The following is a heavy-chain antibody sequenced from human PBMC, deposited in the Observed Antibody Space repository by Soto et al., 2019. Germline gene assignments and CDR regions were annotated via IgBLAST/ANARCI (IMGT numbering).Heavy chain of an antibody. Sequence: ASLKVSCKASGYTFTSYAMHWVRQAPGQRLEWMGWINAGNGNTKYSQKFQGRVTITRDTSASTAYMELSSLRSEDTAVYYCARFLQPYYYDSNGYHPGWSDPWGQGTLVTVSS. CDR3: ARFLQPYYYDSNGYHPGWSDP. J-gene: IGHJ5*02. V-gene: IGHV1-3*01. CDR1: GYTFTSYA. CDR2: INAGNGNT. D-gene: IGHD3-22*01.